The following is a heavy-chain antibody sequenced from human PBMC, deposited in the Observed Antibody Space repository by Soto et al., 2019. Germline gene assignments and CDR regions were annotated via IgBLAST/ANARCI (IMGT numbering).Heavy chain of an antibody. CDR1: GGSISSYY. CDR2: IYYSGST. CDR3: ATLITMVRGGGYAFDI. J-gene: IGHJ3*02. D-gene: IGHD3-10*01. Sequence: SETLSLTCTVSGGSISSYYWSWIRQPPGKGLEWIGYIYYSGSTNYNPSLKSRVTISVDTSKNQFSLKLSSVTAADTAVYYCATLITMVRGGGYAFDIWGQGTMVTVS. V-gene: IGHV4-59*01.